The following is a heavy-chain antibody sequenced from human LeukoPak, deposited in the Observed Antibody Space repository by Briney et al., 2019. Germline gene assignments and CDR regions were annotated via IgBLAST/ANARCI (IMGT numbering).Heavy chain of an antibody. CDR2: IIPILGIA. Sequence: GASVKVSCKASGGTFSSYAICWVRQAPGQGLAWMGRIIPILGIANYAQKFQGRVTITADKSTSTAYMELSSLRSEDTAVYYCARSEVVVGASNYYFDYWGQGTLVTVSS. V-gene: IGHV1-69*04. CDR3: ARSEVVVGASNYYFDY. D-gene: IGHD1-26*01. CDR1: GGTFSSYA. J-gene: IGHJ4*02.